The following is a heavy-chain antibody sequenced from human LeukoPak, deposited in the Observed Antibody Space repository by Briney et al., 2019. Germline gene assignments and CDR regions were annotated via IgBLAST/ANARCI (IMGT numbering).Heavy chain of an antibody. J-gene: IGHJ4*02. V-gene: IGHV3-21*01. CDR2: ISSSSSYI. D-gene: IGHD4-17*01. CDR1: GFTFSSYN. CDR3: ARDINRLRTTVTHTPFDY. Sequence: PGGSLRLSCAASGFTFSSYNMNWVRQAPGKGLEWVSSISSSSSYIYYADSVKGRFTISRDNAKNSLYLQMNSLRAEDTAVYYCARDINRLRTTVTHTPFDYWGQGTLVTVSS.